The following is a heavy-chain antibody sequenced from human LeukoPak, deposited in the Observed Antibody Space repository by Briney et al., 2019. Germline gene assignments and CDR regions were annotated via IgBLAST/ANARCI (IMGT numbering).Heavy chain of an antibody. CDR3: ARQFNSFDY. D-gene: IGHD5-24*01. CDR2: VYYSGDT. Sequence: PSETLSLTCSVSAVSTSAYYWTWIRQPPGRGLEWIGYVYYSGDTKYNPSLKSRVTISIDTSKNQFSLKLSSVTAAATAVYYCARQFNSFDYWGQGALVTVSP. CDR1: AVSTSAYY. V-gene: IGHV4-59*08. J-gene: IGHJ4*02.